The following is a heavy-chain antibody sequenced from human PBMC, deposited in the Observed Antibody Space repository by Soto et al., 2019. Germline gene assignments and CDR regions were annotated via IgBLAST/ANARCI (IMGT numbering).Heavy chain of an antibody. Sequence: QVQLVESGGGVVQPGRSLRLSCAASGFTFSSYGMHWVRQAPGKGLEWVAVISYDGSNKYYADSVKGRFTISRDNSKNQLYLQMASLRAEDTGAYYCAKAMLLWLGGCQTDYWGQGTLVTVSS. D-gene: IGHD3-10*01. CDR2: ISYDGSNK. J-gene: IGHJ4*02. CDR3: AKAMLLWLGGCQTDY. CDR1: GFTFSSYG. V-gene: IGHV3-30*18.